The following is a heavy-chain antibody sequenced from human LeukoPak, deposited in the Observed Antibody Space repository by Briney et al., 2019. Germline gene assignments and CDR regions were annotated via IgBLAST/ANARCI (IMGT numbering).Heavy chain of an antibody. CDR2: ISGGGGST. Sequence: GGSLRLSCAASGFTFSSYRMNWVRQAPGKGLEWVSVISGGGGSTYYADSVKGRFTISRDNSKNTLFLQMNSLRAEDTAVYYCAKGGYCSSTSCYVGWFDPWGQGTLVTVSP. J-gene: IGHJ5*02. D-gene: IGHD2-2*01. CDR3: AKGGYCSSTSCYVGWFDP. V-gene: IGHV3-23*01. CDR1: GFTFSSYR.